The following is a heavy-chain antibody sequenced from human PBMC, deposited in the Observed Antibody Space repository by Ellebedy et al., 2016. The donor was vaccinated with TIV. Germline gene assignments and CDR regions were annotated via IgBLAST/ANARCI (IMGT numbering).Heavy chain of an antibody. CDR3: ARWMGGYDYYNYYGMDV. J-gene: IGHJ6*02. D-gene: IGHD5-18*01. CDR2: IKQDGSEK. CDR1: GFTFSSFW. Sequence: GESLKISCAASGFTFSSFWMSWVRQAPGKGLEWVANIKQDGSEKYYVDSVKGRFTISRDNAKNSLYLQMNSLRAEDTAVFYCARWMGGYDYYNYYGMDVWGQGTTVTVSS. V-gene: IGHV3-7*01.